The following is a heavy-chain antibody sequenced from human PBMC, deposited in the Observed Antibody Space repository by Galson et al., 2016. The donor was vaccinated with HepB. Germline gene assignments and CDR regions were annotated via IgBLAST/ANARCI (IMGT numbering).Heavy chain of an antibody. J-gene: IGHJ3*02. Sequence: SLRLSCAASGFSFSTHGMHWVRQAPGKGLEWLAVIWYDGGNEYYADSVKGRFTISRDNSKNTLYLQMNSLRAEDTAVYYCARHVMGATFLLDMWGQGTMVTVSS. CDR2: IWYDGGNE. V-gene: IGHV3-33*01. D-gene: IGHD1-26*01. CDR3: ARHVMGATFLLDM. CDR1: GFSFSTHG.